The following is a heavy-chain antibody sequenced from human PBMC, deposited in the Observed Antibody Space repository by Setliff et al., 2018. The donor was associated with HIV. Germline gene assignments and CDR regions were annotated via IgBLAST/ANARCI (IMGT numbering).Heavy chain of an antibody. CDR2: IYASGST. V-gene: IGHV4-61*02. CDR1: GGSISSDDYS. CDR3: ARAPLSGGSFGWFDP. J-gene: IGHJ5*02. Sequence: PSEILSLTCTVSGGSISSDDYSWNWIRQPAGKGLEWIGRIYASGSTNYNPSLKSRAAISVDSSKNQFSLRLSSVTAADTAVYYCARAPLSGGSFGWFDPWGQGTLVTVSS. D-gene: IGHD2-15*01.